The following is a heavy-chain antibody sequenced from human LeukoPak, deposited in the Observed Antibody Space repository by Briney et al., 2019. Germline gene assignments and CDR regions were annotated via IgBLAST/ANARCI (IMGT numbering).Heavy chain of an antibody. V-gene: IGHV5-51*01. CDR2: IYPSDSDT. D-gene: IGHD1-26*01. CDR3: ARFYSGTYFF. Sequence: GEPLNISCKGSGYSVTSYWIGWVRQMPGKGLEWMGTIYPSDSDTRYSPSFQGQVTISADKSSSTAYLQWSSLKASDTAMYYCARFYSGTYFFWGQGTLVTVSS. J-gene: IGHJ4*02. CDR1: GYSVTSYW.